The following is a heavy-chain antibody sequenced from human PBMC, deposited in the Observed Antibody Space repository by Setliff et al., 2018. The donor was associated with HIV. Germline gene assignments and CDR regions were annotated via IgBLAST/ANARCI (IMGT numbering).Heavy chain of an antibody. CDR1: GFTFSSYS. Sequence: GGSLRLSCAASGFTFSSYSMNWVRQAPGKGLEWVSSISSSSSYIYYADSVEGRFTISRDNNKNTLYLQMNSLRAEDTAVYYCAKDGHDQDHYYHMDVWGKGTTVTVSS. V-gene: IGHV3-21*04. CDR2: ISSSSSYI. J-gene: IGHJ6*03. D-gene: IGHD1-1*01. CDR3: AKDGHDQDHYYHMDV.